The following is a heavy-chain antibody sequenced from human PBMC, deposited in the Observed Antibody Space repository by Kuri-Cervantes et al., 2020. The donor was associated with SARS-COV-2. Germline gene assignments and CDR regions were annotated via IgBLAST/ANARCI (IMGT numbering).Heavy chain of an antibody. CDR3: ATVYTMGVSLD. Sequence: GGSLRLSCAASGFTFSSYWMGWVRQAPGKGLEWVSSISVPGGDTNYADSVKGRFTISRDNSKDTLYLQMNSLRAEDTAVYYCATVYTMGVSLDWGQGTLVTVSS. CDR1: GFTFSSYW. J-gene: IGHJ4*02. V-gene: IGHV3-23*01. CDR2: ISVPGGDT. D-gene: IGHD3-16*01.